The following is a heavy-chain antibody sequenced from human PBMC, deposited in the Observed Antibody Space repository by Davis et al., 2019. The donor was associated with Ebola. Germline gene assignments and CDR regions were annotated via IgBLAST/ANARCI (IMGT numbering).Heavy chain of an antibody. CDR1: GYTFIGYY. CDR2: INPKTGDT. J-gene: IGHJ2*01. Sequence: ASVKVSCKASGYTFIGYYVHWVRQAPGQGLEWMGRINPKTGDTNYAQKFQGRVTMTRDTSISTAYMELSRLRSDDTAVYYCARSKYDILTGYPWYFDLWGRGTLVTVSS. D-gene: IGHD3-9*01. V-gene: IGHV1-2*06. CDR3: ARSKYDILTGYPWYFDL.